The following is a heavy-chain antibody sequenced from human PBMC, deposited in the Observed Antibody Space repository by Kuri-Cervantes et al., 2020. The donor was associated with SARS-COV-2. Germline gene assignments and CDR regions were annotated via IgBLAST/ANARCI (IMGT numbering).Heavy chain of an antibody. D-gene: IGHD3-22*01. J-gene: IGHJ4*02. Sequence: GGSLRLSCATSGFTFSSYAMHWVRQAPGKGLEYVSAISSNGGSTYYADSVKGRFTISRDNSTNTLYLQMGSLRAEDMAVYYCARGFGYYYDSSGYLTGLDYWGQGTLVTVSS. CDR1: GFTFSSYA. V-gene: IGHV3-64*02. CDR3: ARGFGYYYDSSGYLTGLDY. CDR2: ISSNGGST.